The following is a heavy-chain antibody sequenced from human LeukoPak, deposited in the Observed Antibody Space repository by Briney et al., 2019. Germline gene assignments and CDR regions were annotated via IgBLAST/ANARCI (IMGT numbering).Heavy chain of an antibody. CDR2: ISGSGDST. V-gene: IGHV3-23*01. J-gene: IGHJ4*02. CDR1: GFTFSSYS. CDR3: AKEMSGHWTDY. D-gene: IGHD1-1*01. Sequence: PGGSLRLSCAASGFTFSSYSMNWVRQAPGKGLEWVSAISGSGDSTYYADSVKGRFTISRDNSKNTLYLQMNSLRAEDTAVFYCAKEMSGHWTDYWGQGTLVTVSS.